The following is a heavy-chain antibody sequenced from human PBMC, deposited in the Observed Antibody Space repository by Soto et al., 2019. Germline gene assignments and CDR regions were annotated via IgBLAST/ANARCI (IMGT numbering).Heavy chain of an antibody. CDR1: GFTFSSYW. Sequence: GGSLRLSCAASGFTFSSYWMSWVRQAPGKGLEWVANIKQDGSEKYYVDSVKGRFTISRDNAKNSLYLQMNSLRAEDTAVYYCARVTYYDFWSGYYFDYWGQGTLVTLAS. V-gene: IGHV3-7*01. CDR3: ARVTYYDFWSGYYFDY. J-gene: IGHJ4*02. CDR2: IKQDGSEK. D-gene: IGHD3-3*01.